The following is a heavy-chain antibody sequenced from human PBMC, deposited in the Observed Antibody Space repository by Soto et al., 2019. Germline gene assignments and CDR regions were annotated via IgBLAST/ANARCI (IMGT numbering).Heavy chain of an antibody. CDR2: ISGSGGNT. CDR3: AKEELPAKYCSGGSCSPAH. J-gene: IGHJ4*02. V-gene: IGHV3-23*01. Sequence: GGSLRLSCAASGFTFSSYAMSWVRQAPGKGLEWVSAISGSGGNTNYADSVKGRFTISRDNSKNTLYLQMNSLRAEDTAVYYCAKEELPAKYCSGGSCSPAHWGQGTLVTVSS. D-gene: IGHD2-15*01. CDR1: GFTFSSYA.